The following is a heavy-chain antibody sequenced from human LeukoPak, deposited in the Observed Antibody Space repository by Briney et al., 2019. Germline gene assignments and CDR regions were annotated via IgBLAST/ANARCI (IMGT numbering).Heavy chain of an antibody. CDR1: GGSISSYY. CDR2: IYYSGST. D-gene: IGHD6-13*01. Sequence: PSETLSLTCTVSGGSISSYYWSWIRQPPGKGLEGIGYIYYSGSTNYNPSLKSRVTISVDTSKNQFSLKLSSVTAADTAVYYCARHKAAAGTEGWFDPWGQGTLVTVSS. CDR3: ARHKAAAGTEGWFDP. V-gene: IGHV4-59*08. J-gene: IGHJ5*02.